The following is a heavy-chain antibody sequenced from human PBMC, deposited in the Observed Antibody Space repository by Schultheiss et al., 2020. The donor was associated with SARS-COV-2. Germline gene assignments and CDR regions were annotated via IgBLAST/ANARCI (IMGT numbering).Heavy chain of an antibody. CDR2: ISYDGSNK. D-gene: IGHD2-2*01. CDR3: ARSGRAYQLLGGYFDY. CDR1: GFTFSSYA. J-gene: IGHJ4*03. V-gene: IGHV3-30*01. Sequence: GGSLRLSCAASGFTFSSYAMHWVRQAPGKGLEWVAVISYDGSNKYYADSVRGRFTISRDNSKNTLYLQMNSLRAEDTAVYYCARSGRAYQLLGGYFDYWGQGTLVTGSS.